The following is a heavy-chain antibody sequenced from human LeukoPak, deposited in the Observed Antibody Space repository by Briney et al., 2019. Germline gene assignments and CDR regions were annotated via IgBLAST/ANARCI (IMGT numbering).Heavy chain of an antibody. J-gene: IGHJ4*02. Sequence: GGSLRLSCAASGFTFSNYSMNWVRQAPGKGLEWVSSISSSSSYIYYADSVKGRFTISRDNAKNSLYLQMNSLRAEDTAVYYCARVRRGDFDYWGQGTLVTVSS. CDR2: ISSSSSYI. D-gene: IGHD3-16*01. V-gene: IGHV3-21*01. CDR3: ARVRRGDFDY. CDR1: GFTFSNYS.